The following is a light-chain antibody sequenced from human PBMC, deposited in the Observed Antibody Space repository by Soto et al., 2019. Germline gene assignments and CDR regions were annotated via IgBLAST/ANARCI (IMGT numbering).Light chain of an antibody. Sequence: QSALTQPASVSGSPGHSITISCTGTSSDVGRYKYVSWYQHHPGRAPKLIIYEVTNRPSGVSDRFSGSKSGNMASLTISGLQAEDEADYYCCSYTSDTYRVFGTGTKVTVL. CDR3: CSYTSDTYRV. CDR1: SSDVGRYKY. CDR2: EVT. V-gene: IGLV2-14*01. J-gene: IGLJ1*01.